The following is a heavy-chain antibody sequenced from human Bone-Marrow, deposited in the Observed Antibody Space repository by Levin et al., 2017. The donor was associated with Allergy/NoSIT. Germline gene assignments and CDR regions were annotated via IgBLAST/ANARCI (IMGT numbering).Heavy chain of an antibody. CDR2: IYYSGST. V-gene: IGHV4-59*08. CDR1: GGSISSYY. CDR3: ASYSGYDLRGAFDI. D-gene: IGHD5-12*01. Sequence: SETLSLTCTVSGGSISSYYWSWIRQPPGKGLEWIGYIYYSGSTNYNPSLKSRVTISVDTSKNQFSLKLSSVTAADTAVYYCASYSGYDLRGAFDIWGQGTMVTVSS. J-gene: IGHJ3*02.